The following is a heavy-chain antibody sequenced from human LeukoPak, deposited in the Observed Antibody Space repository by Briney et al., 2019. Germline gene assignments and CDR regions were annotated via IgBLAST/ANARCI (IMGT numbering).Heavy chain of an antibody. CDR3: ASSSSSIEGYYYYYMDV. V-gene: IGHV1-18*01. D-gene: IGHD6-6*01. J-gene: IGHJ6*03. Sequence: ASVKVSCKASGYTFTSYGISWVRQAPGQGLEWMGWISAYNGNTNYAQKLQGRVTMTTDTSTSTAYMELRSLRSDDTAVYYCASSSSSIEGYYYYYMDVWGKGTTVTVSS. CDR2: ISAYNGNT. CDR1: GYTFTSYG.